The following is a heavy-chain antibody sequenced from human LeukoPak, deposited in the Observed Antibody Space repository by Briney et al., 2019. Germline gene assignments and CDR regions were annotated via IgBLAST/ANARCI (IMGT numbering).Heavy chain of an antibody. V-gene: IGHV3-74*01. CDR3: AKRAPYYDILSGYSYYFDY. D-gene: IGHD3-9*01. CDR1: GFTFSSYW. J-gene: IGHJ4*02. CDR2: INSDGSST. Sequence: PGGSLRLSCAASGFTFSSYWMHWVRQAPGKGLVWVSRINSDGSSTSYADSVKGRFTISRDNSDNTLYLQMNSLRAEDTAIYYCAKRAPYYDILSGYSYYFDYWGQGTLVTVSS.